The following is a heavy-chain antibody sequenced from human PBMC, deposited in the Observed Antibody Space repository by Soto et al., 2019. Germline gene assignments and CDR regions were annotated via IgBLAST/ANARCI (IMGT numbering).Heavy chain of an antibody. J-gene: IGHJ3*02. D-gene: IGHD3-3*01. V-gene: IGHV3-23*01. CDR3: AKDGPLPIFGDAFDI. CDR2: ISGSGGST. Sequence: EVQLLESGGGLVQPGGSLRLSCAASGFTFSSYAMSWVRQAPGKGLEWVSAISGSGGSTYYAESVKGRFTISRNNYKNTMYVQMNSLRAGDTAVYYCAKDGPLPIFGDAFDIWGQGTMVTVSS. CDR1: GFTFSSYA.